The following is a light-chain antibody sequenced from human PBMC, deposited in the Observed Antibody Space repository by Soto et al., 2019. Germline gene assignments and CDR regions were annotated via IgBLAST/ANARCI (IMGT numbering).Light chain of an antibody. CDR1: QGISNY. CDR3: QKYNSDTIT. Sequence: PSSLSASVGDRVSITCRASQGISNYLAWYQQKPGKVPKLLIYAASTLQSGVPSRFSGSGSGTDFTLTISSLQPEDVATYYCQKYNSDTITFGQGTRLEIK. J-gene: IGKJ5*01. V-gene: IGKV1-27*01. CDR2: AAS.